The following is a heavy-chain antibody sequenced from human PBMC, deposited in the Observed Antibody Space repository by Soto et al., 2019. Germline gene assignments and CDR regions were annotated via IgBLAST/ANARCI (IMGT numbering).Heavy chain of an antibody. D-gene: IGHD1-26*01. CDR1: GYTFTSYG. CDR2: ISAYNGNT. J-gene: IGHJ5*02. CDR3: ARDPFRSPLPHWFDP. Sequence: QVQLVQSGAEVKKPGASVKVSCKASGYTFTSYGISWVRQAPGQGLEWMGWISAYNGNTNYAQKLQGRVTMTDDTPTSTGYMELRSLRSDDTAVYYCARDPFRSPLPHWFDPWGQGTLVTVSS. V-gene: IGHV1-18*01.